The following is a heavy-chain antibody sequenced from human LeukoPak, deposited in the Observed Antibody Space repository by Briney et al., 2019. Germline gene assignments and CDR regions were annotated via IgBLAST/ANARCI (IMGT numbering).Heavy chain of an antibody. J-gene: IGHJ6*04. CDR2: IKQDGSEK. V-gene: IGHV3-7*03. D-gene: IGHD2-2*01. Sequence: GGSLRLSCAASGFTFSSYWMSWVRQAPGKGLEWVANIKQDGSEKYYVDSVKSRFTISRDNAKNSLYLQMNSLRAEDTAVYYCAGFLGYCSSTSCYYYGMDVWGKGTTVTVSS. CDR3: AGFLGYCSSTSCYYYGMDV. CDR1: GFTFSSYW.